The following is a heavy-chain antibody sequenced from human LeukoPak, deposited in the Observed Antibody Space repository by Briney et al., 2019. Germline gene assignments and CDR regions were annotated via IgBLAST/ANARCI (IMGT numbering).Heavy chain of an antibody. Sequence: GASVKVSCKASGGTFSSYTISWVRQAPGQGLEWMGWISTYNGNTNYAQKFQGRVTMTRDTSISTAYMELSRLRSDDTAVYYCASGDDYWGQGTLVTVSS. CDR1: GGTFSSYT. CDR2: ISTYNGNT. J-gene: IGHJ4*02. CDR3: ASGDDY. V-gene: IGHV1-2*02.